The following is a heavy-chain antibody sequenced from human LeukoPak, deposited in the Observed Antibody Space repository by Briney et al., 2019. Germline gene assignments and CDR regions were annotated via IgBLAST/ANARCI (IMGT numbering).Heavy chain of an antibody. V-gene: IGHV3-23*01. CDR1: GFAFSIYR. CDR2: FSGSADRT. D-gene: IGHD3-10*01. J-gene: IGHJ4*02. Sequence: QSGGSLRLSCEASGFAFSIYRMNWVRQAPGKGLEWVSTFSGSADRTYYADSVKGRFTISRDNSENTLYLQMNSLRAEDTAVYYCASGELLLFTYWGQGTLVTVSS. CDR3: ASGELLLFTY.